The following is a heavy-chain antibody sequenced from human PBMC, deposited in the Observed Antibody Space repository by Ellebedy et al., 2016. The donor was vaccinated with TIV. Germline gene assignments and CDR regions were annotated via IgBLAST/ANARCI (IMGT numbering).Heavy chain of an antibody. CDR3: AKDNGGWYFFYYGMDV. Sequence: GESLKISCAASGFTFSTYTVHWVRQAPGKGLEWVSSVSTTSHYIYYADSVKGRFTISRDNAKNSLYLQMNSLRAEDAATYYCAKDNGGWYFFYYGMDVWGHGTTVTVSS. J-gene: IGHJ6*02. CDR2: VSTTSHYI. V-gene: IGHV3-21*04. CDR1: GFTFSTYT. D-gene: IGHD2-8*01.